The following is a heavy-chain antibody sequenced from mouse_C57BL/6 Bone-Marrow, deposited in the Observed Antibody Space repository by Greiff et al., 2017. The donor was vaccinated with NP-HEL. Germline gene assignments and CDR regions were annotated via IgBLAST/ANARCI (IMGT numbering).Heavy chain of an antibody. J-gene: IGHJ2*01. CDR1: GFTFSSYA. Sequence: EVKLQESGGGLVKPGGSLKLSCAASGFTFSSYAMSWVRQTPEKRLEWVATISDGGSYTYYPDNVKGRFTISRDNAKNNLYLQMSHLKSEDTAMYYCAREGPYYYGPPFDYWGQGTTLTVSS. CDR2: ISDGGSYT. D-gene: IGHD1-1*01. V-gene: IGHV5-4*01. CDR3: AREGPYYYGPPFDY.